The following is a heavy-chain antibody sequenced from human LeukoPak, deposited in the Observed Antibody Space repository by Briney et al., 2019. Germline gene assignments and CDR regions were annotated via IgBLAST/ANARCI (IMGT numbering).Heavy chain of an antibody. J-gene: IGHJ6*02. CDR2: ITGSGGST. V-gene: IGHV3-23*01. CDR1: GFTFSTYV. D-gene: IGHD6-19*01. Sequence: GGSLRLSCAASGFTFSTYVVNWVRQAPGKGLEWVSTITGSGGSTYYADSVKGRFTISRDNSKNTLYLQMNSLRAEDTAVYYCARDPGYSSGWSPSYYGMDVWGQGTTVTVSS. CDR3: ARDPGYSSGWSPSYYGMDV.